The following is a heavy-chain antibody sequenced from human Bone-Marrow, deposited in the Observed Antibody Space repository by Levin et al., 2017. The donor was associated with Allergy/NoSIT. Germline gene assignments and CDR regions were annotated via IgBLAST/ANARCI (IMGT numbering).Heavy chain of an antibody. J-gene: IGHJ4*02. V-gene: IGHV1-18*01. CDR2: SSAYNGKT. CDR1: GYTFTSYV. CDR3: ARENYDSSGYYLHFDS. Sequence: ASVKVSCEASGYTFTSYVISWVRQAPGQGPEWLGWSSAYNGKTKYAQNFQGRVTMTTDRSTSTAYMELRSLISDETAVYYCARENYDSSGYYLHFDSWGQGTLVTVSS. D-gene: IGHD3-22*01.